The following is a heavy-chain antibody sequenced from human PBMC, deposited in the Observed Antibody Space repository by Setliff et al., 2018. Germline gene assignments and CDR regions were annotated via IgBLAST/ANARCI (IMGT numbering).Heavy chain of an antibody. CDR2: VFVDGST. Sequence: SETLSLTCTVSADSLSTYYWSWIRRPAGTGLEWIGRVFVDGSTNYNPSLTSRVTMSVDTSKNQFSLKLTSVTAADTAIYYCARDTSSDWAAWFDPWSQGILVTVSS. V-gene: IGHV4-4*07. J-gene: IGHJ5*02. CDR1: ADSLSTYY. D-gene: IGHD3-22*01. CDR3: ARDTSSDWAAWFDP.